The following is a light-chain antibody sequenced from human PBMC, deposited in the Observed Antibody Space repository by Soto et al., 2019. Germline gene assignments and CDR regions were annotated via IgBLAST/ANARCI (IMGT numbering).Light chain of an antibody. Sequence: EIVLTQSPGTLSLSPGERATLSCRASQSVSSSYLAWYQQKPGQAPRLLIYGASSRATGIPDRFSGSGSGTDFTLTISXLEPEDFAVYYCQQYGSLWTFGQGTKVEIK. CDR2: GAS. J-gene: IGKJ1*01. CDR1: QSVSSSY. V-gene: IGKV3-20*01. CDR3: QQYGSLWT.